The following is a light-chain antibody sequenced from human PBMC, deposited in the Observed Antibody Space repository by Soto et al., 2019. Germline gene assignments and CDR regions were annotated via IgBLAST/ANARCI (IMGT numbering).Light chain of an antibody. CDR2: GAS. V-gene: IGKV3-15*01. J-gene: IGKJ4*01. Sequence: EIVMTQSPATLSVSPGESATLSCRASQIVSSNLTWYQQKTGQATRLLIYGASTRATGIPARFSGSGSGTEFTLTISSLQSEDFAVYYCQQYNNWPLLTFGGGTKVEIK. CDR1: QIVSSN. CDR3: QQYNNWPLLT.